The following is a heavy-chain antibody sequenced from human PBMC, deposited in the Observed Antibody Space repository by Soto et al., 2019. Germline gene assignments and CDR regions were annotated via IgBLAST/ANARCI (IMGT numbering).Heavy chain of an antibody. D-gene: IGHD3-16*01. J-gene: IGHJ6*03. Sequence: GGSLRLSCAASGFTFSSYWMSWVRQAPGKGLEWVANIKQDGSEKYYVDSVKGRFTISRDNAKNSLYLQMNSLRAEDTAVYYCARDGGVTESYYYYYYYMDVWGKGTTVTVSS. CDR3: ARDGGVTESYYYYYYYMDV. V-gene: IGHV3-7*01. CDR2: IKQDGSEK. CDR1: GFTFSSYW.